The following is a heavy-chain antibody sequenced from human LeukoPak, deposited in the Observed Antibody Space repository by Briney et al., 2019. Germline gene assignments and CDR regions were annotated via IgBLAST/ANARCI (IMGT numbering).Heavy chain of an antibody. D-gene: IGHD5-24*01. J-gene: IGHJ4*02. CDR1: GYTFISHA. V-gene: IGHV1-3*01. CDR2: INVGSGNT. Sequence: ASVKVSCKASGYTFISHAIHWVRQAPGQRLEWMGWINVGSGNTKYSQPFQGRVTITRDTSASTAYMELSSLRSEDTAVYYCAKRDGYNYDYWGQGTLVTVSS. CDR3: AKRDGYNYDY.